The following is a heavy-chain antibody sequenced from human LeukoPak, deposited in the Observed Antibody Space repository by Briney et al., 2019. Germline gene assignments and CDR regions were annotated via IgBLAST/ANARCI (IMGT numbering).Heavy chain of an antibody. J-gene: IGHJ1*01. V-gene: IGHV3-11*01. CDR1: GFTFSDHY. D-gene: IGHD6-13*01. CDR2: ISSGGSTT. Sequence: GGSLRLSCAASGFTFSDHYMSWIRQAPGKGLERISYISSGGSTTNYADSVKGRFTISRDNAKKSLYLQMNSLRADDTAVYYCARETGSSWNEYFQPWGQGTLVTVSS. CDR3: ARETGSSWNEYFQP.